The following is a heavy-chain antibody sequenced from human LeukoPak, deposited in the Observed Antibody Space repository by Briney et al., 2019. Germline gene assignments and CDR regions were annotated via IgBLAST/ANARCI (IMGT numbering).Heavy chain of an antibody. V-gene: IGHV3-30*03. J-gene: IGHJ4*02. D-gene: IGHD4-11*01. CDR1: GFTFSSYG. CDR3: TTWVPYSNYRGVDY. CDR2: ISYDGSNK. Sequence: PGGSLRLSCAASGFTFSSYGMHWVRQAPGKGLEWVAVISYDGSNKYYADSVKGRFTISRDNSKNTLYLQMNSLKTEDTAVYYCTTWVPYSNYRGVDYWGQGTLVTVSS.